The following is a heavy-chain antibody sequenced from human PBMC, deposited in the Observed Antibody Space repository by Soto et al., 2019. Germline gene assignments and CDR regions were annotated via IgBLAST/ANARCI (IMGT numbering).Heavy chain of an antibody. CDR1: GGSISSGDYY. Sequence: PSETLSLTCTVSGGSISSGDYYWSWIRQPPGKGLDLIGYIYYSGSTYYSPSLKSRVTISVDASKNQFSLKLSSVTAADTAVYCCARVRLNTVVATPYAPYFDYWGQGALVT. J-gene: IGHJ4*02. D-gene: IGHD2-15*01. CDR2: IYYSGST. V-gene: IGHV4-30-4*01. CDR3: ARVRLNTVVATPYAPYFDY.